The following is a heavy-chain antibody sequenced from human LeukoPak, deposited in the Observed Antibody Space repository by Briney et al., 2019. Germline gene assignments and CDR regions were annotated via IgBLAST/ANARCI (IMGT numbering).Heavy chain of an antibody. D-gene: IGHD2-15*01. CDR2: IYPGDSDT. Sequence: GESLKISCKGSGYSFTSYWIGWVRQMPGKGLEWMGIIYPGDSDTRYSPSFQGQVTISADKSISTAYLRWSRLKASDTAMYYCARQDCSGGSCYRSNEYYFDYWGQGTLVTVSS. J-gene: IGHJ4*02. CDR1: GYSFTSYW. CDR3: ARQDCSGGSCYRSNEYYFDY. V-gene: IGHV5-51*01.